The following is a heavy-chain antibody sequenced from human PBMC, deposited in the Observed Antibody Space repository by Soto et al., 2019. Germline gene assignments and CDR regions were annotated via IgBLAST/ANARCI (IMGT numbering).Heavy chain of an antibody. J-gene: IGHJ6*02. V-gene: IGHV3-11*06. CDR2: ISSSSSYT. CDR3: ATTPDWYYYGMDV. D-gene: IGHD2-21*01. Sequence: PGGSLRLSCAASGFTFSDYYMSWIRQAPGKGLEWVSYISSSSSYTNYADSVKGRFTISRDNAKNSLYLQMNSLRAEDTAVYYCATTPDWYYYGMDVWGQGTTVTVSS. CDR1: GFTFSDYY.